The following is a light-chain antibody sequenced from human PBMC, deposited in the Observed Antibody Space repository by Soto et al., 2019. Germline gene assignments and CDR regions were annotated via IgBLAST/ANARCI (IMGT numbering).Light chain of an antibody. J-gene: IGKJ2*01. CDR2: GAS. CDR1: QSVSSN. Sequence: DTVMTQSPATLSVSPGERATLSCRASQSVSSNLAWYQQKPGQAPRLLIYGASTRATGIPARFSGSGSGTEFTLTISSLQSEDFALYYCQQYNNSPPYTFGQGTKLEIK. V-gene: IGKV3-15*01. CDR3: QQYNNSPPYT.